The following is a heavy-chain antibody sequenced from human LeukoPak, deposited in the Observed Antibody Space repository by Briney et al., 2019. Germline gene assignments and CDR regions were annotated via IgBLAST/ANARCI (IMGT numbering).Heavy chain of an antibody. Sequence: GGSLRLSCAASGFTFSNYGMHWVRQAPGKGLEWVTFIRFDGDDKNYADSVKGRFTISRDNSKSTLHLQMNSLRPEDTAVYYCAKELLYYGSGSYAVFDIWGQGTMVTVSS. CDR3: AKELLYYGSGSYAVFDI. CDR1: GFTFSNYG. J-gene: IGHJ3*02. D-gene: IGHD3-10*01. V-gene: IGHV3-30*02. CDR2: IRFDGDDK.